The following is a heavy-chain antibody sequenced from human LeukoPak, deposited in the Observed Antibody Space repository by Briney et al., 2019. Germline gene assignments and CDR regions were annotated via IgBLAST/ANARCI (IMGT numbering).Heavy chain of an antibody. V-gene: IGHV3-53*01. CDR2: IYSGGST. Sequence: PGGSLRLSCAASGFTVSSNYMSWVRQAPGKGLEWVSVIYSGGSTYYADSVKGRFTISRDNSKNTLYLQMNSLRAEDTAVYYCARVEYYYDSRGSERAFDIWGQGTMVTVSS. D-gene: IGHD3-22*01. CDR1: GFTVSSNY. J-gene: IGHJ3*02. CDR3: ARVEYYYDSRGSERAFDI.